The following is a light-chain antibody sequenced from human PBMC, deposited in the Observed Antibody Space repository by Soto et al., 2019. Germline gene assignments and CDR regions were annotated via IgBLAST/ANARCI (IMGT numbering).Light chain of an antibody. V-gene: IGLV2-14*01. Sequence: QSALTQPASVSGSPGQSITISCSGTNSDGGDYNLVSWYQQRPGEAPKLVIFDVSNRPSGVSDRFSGSKSGNTASLTISGLQAEDEGDYFCCSYSTDTTLYVFGSGTKLTVL. CDR1: NSDGGDYNL. CDR3: CSYSTDTTLYV. CDR2: DVS. J-gene: IGLJ1*01.